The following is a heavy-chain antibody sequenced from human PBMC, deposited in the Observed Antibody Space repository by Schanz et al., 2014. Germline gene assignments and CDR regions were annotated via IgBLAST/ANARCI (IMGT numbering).Heavy chain of an antibody. J-gene: IGHJ4*02. V-gene: IGHV1-18*01. D-gene: IGHD6-13*01. CDR2: ISAYTNNT. CDR1: GYTFISYG. Sequence: QVQLVQSGAEVRKPGASVKVSCKASGYTFISYGISWVRQAPGQGLEWMGWISAYTNNTNYAQKVQGRVTMTRDTSTSTVYMELSSLRSEDTAVYYCARDGVDAAAGGNYWGQGTLVTVSS. CDR3: ARDGVDAAAGGNY.